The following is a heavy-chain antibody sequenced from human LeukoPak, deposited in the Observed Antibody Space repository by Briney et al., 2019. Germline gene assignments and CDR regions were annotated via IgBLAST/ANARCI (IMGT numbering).Heavy chain of an antibody. CDR1: GFTFDDYA. CDR2: ISWNSGSK. D-gene: IGHD3-22*01. V-gene: IGHV3-9*01. J-gene: IGHJ3*02. Sequence: GRSLRLSCAASGFTFDDYAMHWVRHAPGKGLEWVSCISWNSGSKGYADYVKGRFTITRDNAKNSLYLQVNSLRTEDTALYYCTTQAGVPLYDSSGHDAFDIWGQGTMVTVSS. CDR3: TTQAGVPLYDSSGHDAFDI.